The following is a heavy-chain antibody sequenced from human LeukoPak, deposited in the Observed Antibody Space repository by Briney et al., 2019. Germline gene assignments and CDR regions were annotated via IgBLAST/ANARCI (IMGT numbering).Heavy chain of an antibody. Sequence: PSETLSLTCTVSGGSISSHYWSWIRQPPGKGLEWIGYIYYSGSTNYNPSLKSRVTISVDTSKNQFSLKLSSVTAADTAVYYCAREDYYYYMDVWDKGTTVTVSS. V-gene: IGHV4-59*11. CDR2: IYYSGST. J-gene: IGHJ6*03. CDR3: AREDYYYYMDV. CDR1: GGSISSHY.